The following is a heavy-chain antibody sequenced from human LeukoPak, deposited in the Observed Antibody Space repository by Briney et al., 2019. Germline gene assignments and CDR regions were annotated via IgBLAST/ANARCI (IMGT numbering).Heavy chain of an antibody. CDR2: IHHSGNRFESGST. Sequence: PSETLSLTCTVSGSSIANTYYWGWIRQSPGKGLEWLGSIHHSGNRFESGSTHYNPSFRGRITVSADTSRNQFSLTLTSVTGADTAVYFCARNASSGFFNSWSQGTRVTVSS. J-gene: IGHJ1*01. CDR1: GSSIANTYY. CDR3: ARNASSGFFNS. D-gene: IGHD6-19*01. V-gene: IGHV4-38-2*02.